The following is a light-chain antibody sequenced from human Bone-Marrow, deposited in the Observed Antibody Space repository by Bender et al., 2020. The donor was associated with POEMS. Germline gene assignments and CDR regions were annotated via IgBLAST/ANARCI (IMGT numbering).Light chain of an antibody. CDR3: AAWDDSLSVL. V-gene: IGLV2-14*02. CDR1: STNVGNFDL. CDR2: EVT. J-gene: IGLJ3*02. Sequence: QSALTQPASVSGSPGQSITISCTGTSTNVGNFDLFSWYQRHPGKAPRLIIYEVTERPSGVPDRFSGSKSGTSASLAISGLRSEDEADYYCAAWDDSLSVLFGGGTKLTVL.